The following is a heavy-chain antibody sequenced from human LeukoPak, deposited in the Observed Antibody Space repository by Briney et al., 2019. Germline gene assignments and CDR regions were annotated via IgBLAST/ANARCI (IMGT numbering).Heavy chain of an antibody. CDR2: IYPGDSDT. CDR1: GDSFTNYW. Sequence: GESLKISCKGSGDSFTNYWIGWVRQMPGKGLEWMGIIYPGDSDTRYSPSFQGLVTISADKSISTAYLQWNSLRASDTAMYYCARSYYDSSGYYYSSFDYWGQGTLVTVSS. V-gene: IGHV5-51*01. J-gene: IGHJ4*02. CDR3: ARSYYDSSGYYYSSFDY. D-gene: IGHD3-22*01.